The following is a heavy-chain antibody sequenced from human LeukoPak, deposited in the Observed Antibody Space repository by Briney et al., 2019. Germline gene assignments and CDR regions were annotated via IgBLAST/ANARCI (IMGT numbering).Heavy chain of an antibody. J-gene: IGHJ4*02. CDR1: GYTFTGYY. V-gene: IGHV1-2*02. CDR2: IDPISGGT. CDR3: ARSGFTTGLYLDF. D-gene: IGHD1-1*01. Sequence: GASVKVSCKASGYTFTGYYIHWLRQAPAQGLEWMGWIDPISGGTNYAQKFQDTITMTRDKSIATAYMEVRRLNSDDTAVYYCARSGFTTGLYLDFWGQGTLVAVSS.